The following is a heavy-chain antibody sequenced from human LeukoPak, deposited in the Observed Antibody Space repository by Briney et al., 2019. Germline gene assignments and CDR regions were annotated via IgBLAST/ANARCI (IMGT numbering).Heavy chain of an antibody. CDR3: AKDLLPSTTVTKYYFDY. CDR2: ISGSGGST. V-gene: IGHV3-23*01. CDR1: GFTFSSYA. Sequence: GESLRLSCAASGFTFSSYAMSWVRQAPGKGLEWVSAISGSGGSTYYADSVKGRFTISRDNSKNTLYLQMNSLRAEDTAVYYCAKDLLPSTTVTKYYFDYWGQGTLVTVSS. D-gene: IGHD4-17*01. J-gene: IGHJ4*02.